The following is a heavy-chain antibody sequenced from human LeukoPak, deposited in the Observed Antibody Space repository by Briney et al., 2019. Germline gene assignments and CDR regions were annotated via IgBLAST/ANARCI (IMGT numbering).Heavy chain of an antibody. CDR2: ISYDGSNK. CDR1: GFTFSSYG. Sequence: GRSLRLSCAASGFTFSSYGMHWVRQAPGKGLEWVAVISYDGSNKYYADSVKGRFTISRDNSKNTLYLQMNSLRAEDMAVYYCAKDPDSSGWYYFDYWGQGTLVTVSS. D-gene: IGHD6-19*01. J-gene: IGHJ4*02. CDR3: AKDPDSSGWYYFDY. V-gene: IGHV3-30*18.